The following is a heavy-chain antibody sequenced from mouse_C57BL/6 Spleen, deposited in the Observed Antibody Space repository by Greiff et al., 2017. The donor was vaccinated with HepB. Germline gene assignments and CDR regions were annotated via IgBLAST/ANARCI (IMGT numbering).Heavy chain of an antibody. Sequence: VQLQQSGAELVKPGASVKISCKASGYAFSSYWMNWVKQRPGKGLEWIGQIYPGDGDTNYNGKFKGKATLTADKSSSTAYMQLSSLTSEDSAVYFCARRVTVGRNYFDYWGQGTTLTVSS. D-gene: IGHD2-2*01. CDR1: GYAFSSYW. J-gene: IGHJ2*01. CDR3: ARRVTVGRNYFDY. CDR2: IYPGDGDT. V-gene: IGHV1-80*01.